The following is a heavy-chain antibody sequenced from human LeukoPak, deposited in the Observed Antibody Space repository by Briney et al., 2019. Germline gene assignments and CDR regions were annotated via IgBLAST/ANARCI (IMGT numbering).Heavy chain of an antibody. J-gene: IGHJ3*01. CDR1: GFSVSSNY. CDR2: IYSGGTT. V-gene: IGHV3-66*01. CDR3: ARDAELRYFDWLLNLDTFDV. Sequence: GGSLRLSCAASGFSVSSNYMNWVRQAPGKGLEWVSVIYSGGTTYYVDSVKGRFTVSRDNSKNTLYLQMNSLRPGDTAVYYCARDAELRYFDWLLNLDTFDVWGQGTMVTVSS. D-gene: IGHD3-9*01.